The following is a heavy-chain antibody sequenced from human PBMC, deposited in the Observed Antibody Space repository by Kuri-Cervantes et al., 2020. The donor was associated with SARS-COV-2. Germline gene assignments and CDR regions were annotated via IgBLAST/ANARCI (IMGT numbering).Heavy chain of an antibody. V-gene: IGHV3-21*01. D-gene: IGHD1-26*01. CDR1: GFTFSSYS. J-gene: IGHJ4*02. CDR2: ISSSSSYI. Sequence: WGSLRLSCAASGFTFSSYSMNWVRQAPGKGLEWVSSISSSSSYIYYADSVKGRFTISRDNAKNSLYLQMNSLRADDTAVYYCARNRGSGWPFFDYWGQGNLVTVSS. CDR3: ARNRGSGWPFFDY.